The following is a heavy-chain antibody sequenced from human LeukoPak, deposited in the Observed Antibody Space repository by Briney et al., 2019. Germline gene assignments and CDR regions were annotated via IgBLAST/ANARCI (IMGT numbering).Heavy chain of an antibody. CDR3: ARGRDGYNLVDAFDI. Sequence: PGGSLRLSCAASGFTFSNYGMHWVRQAPGKGLEWVSSISGSSSYIYYADSLKGRFTISRDNAKNSLYLQMNSLRAEDTAVYYCARGRDGYNLVDAFDIWGQGIMVTVSS. J-gene: IGHJ3*02. D-gene: IGHD5-24*01. CDR1: GFTFSNYG. CDR2: ISGSSSYI. V-gene: IGHV3-21*01.